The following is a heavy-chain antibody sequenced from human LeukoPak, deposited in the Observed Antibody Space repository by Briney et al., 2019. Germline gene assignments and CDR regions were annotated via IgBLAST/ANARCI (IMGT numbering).Heavy chain of an antibody. J-gene: IGHJ4*02. D-gene: IGHD3-10*01. Sequence: ASVKVSCKASGYTFTSYAMHWVCQAPGQSLEWMGWINAGNGNTKYSQKFQGRVTITRDTSASTAYMELSSLRSEDTAVYYCALQGVRGVSYYFDYWGQGTLVTVSS. CDR1: GYTFTSYA. V-gene: IGHV1-3*01. CDR2: INAGNGNT. CDR3: ALQGVRGVSYYFDY.